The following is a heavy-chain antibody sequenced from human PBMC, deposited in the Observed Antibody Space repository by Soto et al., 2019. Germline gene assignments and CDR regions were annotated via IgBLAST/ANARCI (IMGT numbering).Heavy chain of an antibody. CDR1: GYTFTSYY. D-gene: IGHD4-17*01. V-gene: IGHV1-46*01. CDR3: ASPVTTADLAKFDS. Sequence: QVQLVQSGAEVKKPGASVKVSCKASGYTFTSYYMHWVRQAPGQGLEWMGIINPSGGSTSYAQKFHGRGTMTRDTSTSTVYMELSSLRSEDTAVYYCASPVTTADLAKFDSWGQGTLVTVSS. J-gene: IGHJ4*02. CDR2: INPSGGST.